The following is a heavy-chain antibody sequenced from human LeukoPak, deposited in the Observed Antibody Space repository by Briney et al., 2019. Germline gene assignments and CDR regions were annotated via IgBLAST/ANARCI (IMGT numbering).Heavy chain of an antibody. CDR2: INHSGST. Sequence: TLSLTCAVSGGSISSSNWWSWVRQPPGKGLEWIGEINHSGSTNYNPSLKSRVTISVDTSKNQFSLKLSSVTAADTAVYYCARAPSTYYDFWSGLRYFDYWGQGTLVTVSS. V-gene: IGHV4-4*02. CDR1: GGSISSSNW. CDR3: ARAPSTYYDFWSGLRYFDY. J-gene: IGHJ4*02. D-gene: IGHD3-3*01.